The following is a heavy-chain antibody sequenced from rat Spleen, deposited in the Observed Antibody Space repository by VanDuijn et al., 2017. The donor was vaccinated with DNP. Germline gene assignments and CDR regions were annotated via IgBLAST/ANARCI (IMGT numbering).Heavy chain of an antibody. CDR1: GYSITSNY. V-gene: IGHV3-1*01. Sequence: EVQLQESGPGLVKPSQSLSLTCSVTGYSITSNYWGWIRKFPGNKMEWIGHISYTGSTNYNPSLKSRISITRDTSKSQFFLHLNSVTTEDTATYFCVRGTAGLTWFAYWGQGTLVTVSS. CDR2: ISYTGST. J-gene: IGHJ3*01. CDR3: VRGTAGLTWFAY. D-gene: IGHD1-4*01.